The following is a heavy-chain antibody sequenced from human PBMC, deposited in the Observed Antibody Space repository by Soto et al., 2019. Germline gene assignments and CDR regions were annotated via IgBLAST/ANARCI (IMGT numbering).Heavy chain of an antibody. CDR3: ARERTTYYDFWSGSLRSSFFDY. CDR1: GGTFSSYA. CDR2: IIPIFGTA. J-gene: IGHJ4*02. V-gene: IGHV1-69*06. D-gene: IGHD3-3*01. Sequence: VKVSCKASGGTFSSYAISWVRQAPGQGLEWMGGIIPIFGTANYAQKFQGRVTITADKSTSTAYMELSSLRSEDTAVYYCARERTTYYDFWSGSLRSSFFDYWGQGTLVTVS.